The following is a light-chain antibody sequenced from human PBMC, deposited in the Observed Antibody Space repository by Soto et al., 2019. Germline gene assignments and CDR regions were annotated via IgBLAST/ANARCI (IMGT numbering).Light chain of an antibody. CDR1: QTISSW. CDR3: QHYNGDSVFS. CDR2: KAS. J-gene: IGKJ3*01. Sequence: DIQMTQSPSTLSVSVGDRVTITCRASQTISSWLAWYQQKPGKAPKLLIYKASTLKSGVPSRFSGSGSGTEFTLTISCLQPDDFAPYYCQHYNGDSVFSFGPGTKVDIK. V-gene: IGKV1-5*03.